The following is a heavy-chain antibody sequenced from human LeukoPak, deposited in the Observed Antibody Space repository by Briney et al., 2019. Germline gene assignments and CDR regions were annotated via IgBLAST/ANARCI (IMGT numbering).Heavy chain of an antibody. CDR1: GFTFSDYY. Sequence: GGSLRLSCAASGFTFSDYYMSWIRQAPGKGLEWVSCISSSGFTIYYADSLKGRFTTSRDNAKKSLYLQMDSLRVDDTALYYCAREVTMLTSDYYFDLWGRGTLVTVSS. J-gene: IGHJ2*01. D-gene: IGHD4-17*01. CDR2: ISSSGFTI. V-gene: IGHV3-11*04. CDR3: AREVTMLTSDYYFDL.